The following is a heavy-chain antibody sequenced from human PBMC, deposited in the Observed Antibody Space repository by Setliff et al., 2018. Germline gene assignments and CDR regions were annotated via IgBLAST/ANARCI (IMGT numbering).Heavy chain of an antibody. V-gene: IGHV1-24*01. Sequence: ASVKVSCKVSGYTLTELSMHWVRQAPGKGLEWMGGFDPEDGETIYAQKFQGRVTMTEDTSTDTAYMELSSLRSEDTAVYYCASAQLDYNFWSGYYTPLPNFDYWGQGTLVTVSS. D-gene: IGHD3-3*01. CDR2: FDPEDGET. CDR1: GYTLTELS. J-gene: IGHJ4*02. CDR3: ASAQLDYNFWSGYYTPLPNFDY.